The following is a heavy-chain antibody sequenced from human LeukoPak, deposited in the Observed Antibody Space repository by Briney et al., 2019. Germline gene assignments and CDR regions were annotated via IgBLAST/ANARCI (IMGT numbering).Heavy chain of an antibody. D-gene: IGHD1-7*01. CDR1: GGTFSSYA. Sequence: ASVMVSCKASGGTFSSYAISWVRQAPGQGLEWMGGIIPIFGTANYAQKFQGRVTITADKSTSTAYMELSSLRSEDTAVYYCAKGNWNYVSYYYYYMDVWGKGTTVTVSS. CDR2: IIPIFGTA. J-gene: IGHJ6*03. V-gene: IGHV1-69*06. CDR3: AKGNWNYVSYYYYYMDV.